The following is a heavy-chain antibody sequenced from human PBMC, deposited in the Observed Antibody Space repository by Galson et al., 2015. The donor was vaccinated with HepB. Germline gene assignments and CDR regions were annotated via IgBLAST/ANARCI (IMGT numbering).Heavy chain of an antibody. D-gene: IGHD1-1*01. CDR2: ISPNSGVT. Sequence: SVKVSCKASGYTFTDYYLHWVRQAPGQGLEWMGWISPNSGVTNYAQKFQSRVTMTRDRSITTAYLELSWLTSDDTAIYYCARDGIYSTDYDAFDIWGQGTMATVSS. CDR3: ARDGIYSTDYDAFDI. J-gene: IGHJ3*02. V-gene: IGHV1-2*02. CDR1: GYTFTDYY.